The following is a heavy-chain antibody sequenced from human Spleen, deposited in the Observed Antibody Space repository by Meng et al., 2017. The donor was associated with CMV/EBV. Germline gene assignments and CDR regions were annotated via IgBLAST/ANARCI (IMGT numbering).Heavy chain of an antibody. J-gene: IGHJ5*02. D-gene: IGHD2-21*01. Sequence: FNSYGITWARQAPGQGLEWVGWISSYNSNTNYAQKFLGRVTLTTDTSTSIAYMELRSLRSDDTAVYYCATIAYCGGDCYQVHPLYDHWGQGTLVTVSS. CDR2: ISSYNSNT. CDR3: ATIAYCGGDCYQVHPLYDH. V-gene: IGHV1-18*01. CDR1: FNSYG.